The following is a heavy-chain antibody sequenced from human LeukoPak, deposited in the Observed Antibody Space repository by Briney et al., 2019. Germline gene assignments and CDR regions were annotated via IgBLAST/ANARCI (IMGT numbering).Heavy chain of an antibody. CDR1: GYTFSSYA. CDR2: ISGSGGST. Sequence: PGGSLRLSYAASGYTFSSYAMSWVRRAPGKGLEWVSAISGSGGSTYYADSVKGRFTISRDNSKNTLYLQMNSLRAEDTAVYYCAKEDIVATVYYYYGMDVWGQGTTVTVSS. CDR3: AKEDIVATVYYYYGMDV. J-gene: IGHJ6*02. D-gene: IGHD5-12*01. V-gene: IGHV3-23*01.